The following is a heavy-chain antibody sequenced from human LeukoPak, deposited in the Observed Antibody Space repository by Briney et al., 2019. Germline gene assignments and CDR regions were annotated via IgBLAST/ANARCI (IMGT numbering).Heavy chain of an antibody. CDR3: AKAFQRGVLITSQD. CDR2: ISGSGGST. CDR1: GFTFSSYA. V-gene: IGHV3-23*01. D-gene: IGHD3-10*01. J-gene: IGHJ4*02. Sequence: ESGGSLRLSCAASGFTFSSYAMSWVRQAPGKGLEWVSAISGSGGSTYYADSVKGRFTISRDNSKNTLYLQMNSLRGEDTAVYYCAKAFQRGVLITSQDWGQGTQVTVSS.